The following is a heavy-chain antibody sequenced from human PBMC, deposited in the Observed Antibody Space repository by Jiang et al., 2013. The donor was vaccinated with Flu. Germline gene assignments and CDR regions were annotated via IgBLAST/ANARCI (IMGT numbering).Heavy chain of an antibody. CDR1: GFSLSTSGMC. D-gene: IGHD2-15*01. V-gene: IGHV2-5*08. CDR2: IYWNDDK. J-gene: IGHJ3*02. Sequence: KPTQTLTLTCTFSGFSLSTSGMCVSWIRQPPGKALEWLALIYWNDDKRYSPSLKSRLTITKDTSKNQVVLTMTNMDPVDTATYYCAHYPFGYCSGGSCYSRAFDIWGQGTMVTVSS. CDR3: AHYPFGYCSGGSCYSRAFDI.